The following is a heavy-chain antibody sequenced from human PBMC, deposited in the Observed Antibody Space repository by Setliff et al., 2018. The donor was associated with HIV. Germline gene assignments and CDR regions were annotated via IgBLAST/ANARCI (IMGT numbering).Heavy chain of an antibody. D-gene: IGHD6-13*01. CDR2: ISPYNGNT. CDR3: ARERGIAAAGTGY. J-gene: IGHJ4*02. CDR1: GYTVTTYG. V-gene: IGHV1-18*01. Sequence: ASVKVSCKASGYTVTTYGISWVRQAPGQGLEWMGWISPYNGNTKYPVNLQESLRDPPDTSTSTAYMELRSLRSDDTAVYYCARERGIAAAGTGYWGQGTLVTVSS.